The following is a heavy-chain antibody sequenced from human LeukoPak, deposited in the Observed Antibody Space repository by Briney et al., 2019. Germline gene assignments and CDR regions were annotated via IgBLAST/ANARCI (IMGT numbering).Heavy chain of an antibody. CDR3: ARDFSSSSVYYYYYYGMDV. J-gene: IGHJ6*02. D-gene: IGHD6-6*01. V-gene: IGHV3-48*02. Sequence: GGSLRLSCAASGFTFSSYSMNWVRQAPGKGPEWVSYITTSSSFLRYADSVRGRFTISRDNAKNSLYLQMNSLRDEDAAVYYCARDFSSSSVYYYYYYGMDVWGQGTTVTVSS. CDR2: ITTSSSFL. CDR1: GFTFSSYS.